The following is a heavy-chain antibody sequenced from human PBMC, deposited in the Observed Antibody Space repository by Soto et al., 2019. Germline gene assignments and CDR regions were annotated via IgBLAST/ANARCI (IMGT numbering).Heavy chain of an antibody. V-gene: IGHV4-59*08. CDR2: IYYSGST. CDR1: GGSISSYY. D-gene: IGHD3-22*01. CDR3: ARLQPYYDSSGYYYDY. Sequence: QVQLQESGPGLVKPSETLSLTCTVSGGSISSYYWSWIRQPPGKGLEWIGYIYYSGSTNYNPSLKSRVTISVDTSKNQFSLKLSSVTAADTAVYYCARLQPYYDSSGYYYDYWGQGTLVTVSS. J-gene: IGHJ4*02.